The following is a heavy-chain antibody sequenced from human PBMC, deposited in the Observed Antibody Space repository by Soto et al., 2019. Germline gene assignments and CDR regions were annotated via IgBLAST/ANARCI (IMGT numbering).Heavy chain of an antibody. Sequence: QVQLQESGPGLVKPSETLSLTCTVSGGSISSYYWSWIRQPPGKGLEWIGYIYYSGSTNYNPSLNSRVTISVDKSKNQFSLKLSSVTAADTAVYYCARGAAGRQAYGDYVGFDYWGQGTLVNVSS. CDR1: GGSISSYY. J-gene: IGHJ4*02. CDR3: ARGAAGRQAYGDYVGFDY. D-gene: IGHD4-17*01. CDR2: IYYSGST. V-gene: IGHV4-59*01.